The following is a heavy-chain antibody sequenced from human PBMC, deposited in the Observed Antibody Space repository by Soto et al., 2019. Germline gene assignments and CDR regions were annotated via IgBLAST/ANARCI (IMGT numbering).Heavy chain of an antibody. CDR3: ARDRGDYEGLVPYYFDH. V-gene: IGHV3-21*02. CDR1: GFTFSSFS. D-gene: IGHD4-17*01. CDR2: ISGNSRYI. J-gene: IGHJ4*02. Sequence: EVQLVESGGGLVKPGGSLRLSCAASGFTFSSFSMNWVRQVPGKGLEWVSSISGNSRYIYYADSQKGRFTVSRDNAKNSLYLQMNSLRAEDTAVYYCARDRGDYEGLVPYYFDHWGQGTLVTVSS.